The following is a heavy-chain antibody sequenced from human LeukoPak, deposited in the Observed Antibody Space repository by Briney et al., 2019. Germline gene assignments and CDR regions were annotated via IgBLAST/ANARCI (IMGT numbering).Heavy chain of an antibody. D-gene: IGHD3-10*01. J-gene: IGHJ4*02. CDR3: ARISLIRGIIPPFDY. V-gene: IGHV4-39*01. CDR1: GASISKSDYY. CDR2: IYYSGST. Sequence: SETLSLTCTVSGASISKSDYYWGWIRQPPGKGLEWIATIYYSGSTYYNPSLKSRVIISVDTSKSQFSLQLSSVTATETAVYYCARISLIRGIIPPFDYWGQGTLVTVSS.